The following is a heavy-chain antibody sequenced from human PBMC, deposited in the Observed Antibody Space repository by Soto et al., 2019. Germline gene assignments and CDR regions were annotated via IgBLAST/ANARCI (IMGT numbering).Heavy chain of an antibody. CDR2: INAGNGNT. Sequence: GASVKVSCKASGYTFTSYAMHWVRQAPGQRLEWMGWINAGNGNTKYSQKFQGRVTITRDTSASTAYMELSSLRSEDTAVYYCATEYLYGDPTDYWGEGTLVTVSS. V-gene: IGHV1-3*01. D-gene: IGHD4-17*01. CDR1: GYTFTSYA. CDR3: ATEYLYGDPTDY. J-gene: IGHJ4*02.